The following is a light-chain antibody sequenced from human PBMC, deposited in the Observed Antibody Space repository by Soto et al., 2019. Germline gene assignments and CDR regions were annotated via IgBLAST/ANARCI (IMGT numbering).Light chain of an antibody. CDR1: QSVSSSY. CDR3: KQYGSSSWP. CDR2: GAS. V-gene: IGKV3-20*01. Sequence: EGVLTQSPGTLSMSPGESATLSCTASQSVSSSYLAWYQQKPGQAPRLLIYGASSRATGIPDRFSGSGSGTDFTLTISRLEPEDFAVYYCKQYGSSSWPVGQVTKVDVK. J-gene: IGKJ1*01.